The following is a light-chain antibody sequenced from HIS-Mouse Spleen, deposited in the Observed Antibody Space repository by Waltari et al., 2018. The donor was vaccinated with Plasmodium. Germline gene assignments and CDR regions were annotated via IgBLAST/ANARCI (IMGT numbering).Light chain of an antibody. Sequence: SYELTQPPSVSVSPGQTARITCSGDALPKKYAYWYQQKSGQAPVLVIYEASKRPSGIPEGFPGASSGTMATLTISGAQVEDEADYYCYSTDSSGNHRVFGGGTKLTVL. V-gene: IGLV3-10*01. J-gene: IGLJ3*02. CDR1: ALPKKY. CDR3: YSTDSSGNHRV. CDR2: EAS.